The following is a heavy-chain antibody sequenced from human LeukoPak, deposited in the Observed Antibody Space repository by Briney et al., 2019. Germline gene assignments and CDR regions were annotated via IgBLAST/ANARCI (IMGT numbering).Heavy chain of an antibody. CDR1: GGTFISYA. CDR3: ARENCSGGSCYSPGYYYYGMDV. Sequence: SVKVSCKASGGTFISYAISWVRQAPGQGLEWMGGIIPIFGTANYAQKFQGRVTITADEATSTAYMVLSSLRSEDTAVYYCARENCSGGSCYSPGYYYYGMDVWGKGTTVTVSS. D-gene: IGHD2-15*01. CDR2: IIPIFGTA. J-gene: IGHJ6*04. V-gene: IGHV1-69*13.